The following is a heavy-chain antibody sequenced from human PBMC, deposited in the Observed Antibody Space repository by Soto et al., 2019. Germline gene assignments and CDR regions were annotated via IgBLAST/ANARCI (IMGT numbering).Heavy chain of an antibody. CDR2: ISYDGSNK. CDR1: GFTFSSYA. D-gene: IGHD3-10*01. V-gene: IGHV3-30-3*01. Sequence: AGGSLRLSCAASGFTFSSYAMHWVRQAPGKGLEWVAVISYDGSNKYYADSVKGRFTISRDSSKNTLYLQMNSLRAEDTAVYYCARDSGGMDVWGQGNTVTVS. J-gene: IGHJ6*02. CDR3: ARDSGGMDV.